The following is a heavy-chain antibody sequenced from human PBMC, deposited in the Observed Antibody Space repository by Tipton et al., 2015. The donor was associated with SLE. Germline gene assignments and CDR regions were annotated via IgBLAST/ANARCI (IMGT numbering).Heavy chain of an antibody. CDR1: GFTFSSYA. Sequence: GSLRLSCAASGFTFSSYAMSWVRQAPGKGLVWVSGISGSGASTYYADSVKGRFTISRDNSKNTLYLQMNSLRAEDTAVYYCARAFYGSGSACIDYWGQGTLVTVSS. CDR2: ISGSGAST. D-gene: IGHD3-10*01. CDR3: ARAFYGSGSACIDY. J-gene: IGHJ4*02. V-gene: IGHV3-23*01.